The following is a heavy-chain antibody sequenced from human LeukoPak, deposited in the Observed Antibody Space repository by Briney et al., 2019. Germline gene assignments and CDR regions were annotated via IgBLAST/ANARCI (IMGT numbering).Heavy chain of an antibody. V-gene: IGHV1-46*01. CDR1: GYTFTSYG. CDR3: RSGPTDAFDI. CDR2: INPSGGST. J-gene: IGHJ3*02. Sequence: GASVKVSCKASGYTFTSYGISWVRQAPGQGLEWMGIINPSGGSTSYAQKFQGRVTMTRDTSTSTVYMELSSLRSEDTAVYYCRSGPTDAFDIWGQGTMVTVSS.